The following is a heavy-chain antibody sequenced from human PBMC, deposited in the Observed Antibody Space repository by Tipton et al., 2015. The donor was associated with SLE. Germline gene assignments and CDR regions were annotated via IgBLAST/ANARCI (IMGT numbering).Heavy chain of an antibody. J-gene: IGHJ6*03. D-gene: IGHD1-1*01. V-gene: IGHV5-51*03. CDR3: ARSSTGTYYYYYMDV. CDR2: SYPGDSET. Sequence: VQLVQSGGEVKKPGESLRISCKGSGYTFTSYWIGWVRQMPGKGLEWMGISYPGDSETKYSPSFQGQVTISADKSISTAYLQWSSLKASDTAMYYCARSSTGTYYYYYMDVWGKGTTVTVSS. CDR1: GYTFTSYW.